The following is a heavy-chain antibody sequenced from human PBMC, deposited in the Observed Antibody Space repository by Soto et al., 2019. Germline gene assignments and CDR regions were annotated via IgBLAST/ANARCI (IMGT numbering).Heavy chain of an antibody. Sequence: GGSLRLSCAASGFTFSSYWMSWVRQAPGKGLEWVANIKEDGSEKYYVDSVKGRFSISRDNAKNSLYLQMNSLGAEDTAVYYCAKGRGYCSNASCYVASDYWGQRTLVTVSS. CDR3: AKGRGYCSNASCYVASDY. V-gene: IGHV3-7*05. CDR2: IKEDGSEK. J-gene: IGHJ4*02. CDR1: GFTFSSYW. D-gene: IGHD2-2*01.